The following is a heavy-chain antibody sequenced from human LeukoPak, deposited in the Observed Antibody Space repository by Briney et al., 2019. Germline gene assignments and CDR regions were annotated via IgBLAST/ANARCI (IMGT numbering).Heavy chain of an antibody. CDR2: IWPDDSDT. CDR3: ARHSDVPLDL. Sequence: RGESLEISCKASGYNFTNHWVAWVRQRPGEGLEWMGIIWPDDSDTRYSPSFQGLVTISVDKSIGTAHLQWRSLKASDTALYFCARHSDVPLDLWGQGTLVIVSS. V-gene: IGHV5-51*01. J-gene: IGHJ5*02. D-gene: IGHD6-6*01. CDR1: GYNFTNHW.